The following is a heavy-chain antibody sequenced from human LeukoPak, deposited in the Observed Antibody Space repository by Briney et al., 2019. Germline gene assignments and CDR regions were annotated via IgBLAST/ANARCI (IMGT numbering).Heavy chain of an antibody. D-gene: IGHD2-21*01. V-gene: IGHV4-4*09. CDR2: IYTSGST. Sequence: SETLSLTCTVSGGSISSYYWSWIRQPPGKGLEWIGYIYTSGSTNYNPSLKSRVTKSVDTSKNQFSLKLSSVTAADTAVYYCARLWHTYYYYMDVWGKGTTVTVSS. J-gene: IGHJ6*03. CDR1: GGSISSYY. CDR3: ARLWHTYYYYMDV.